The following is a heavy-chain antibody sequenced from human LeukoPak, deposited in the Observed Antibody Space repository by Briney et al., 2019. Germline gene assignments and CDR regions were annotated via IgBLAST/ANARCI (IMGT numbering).Heavy chain of an antibody. CDR1: GFTFSSYE. CDR3: AIGGAIDAPH. CDR2: ISSSGSTI. D-gene: IGHD3-3*01. J-gene: IGHJ4*02. Sequence: GGSLRLSCAASGFTFSSYEMNWVRQAPAKGLEWVSYISSSGSTIYYADSVKGRFTISRDNAKNSLYLQMNSLRAEDTAVYYCAIGGAIDAPHWGQGTLVTVSS. V-gene: IGHV3-48*03.